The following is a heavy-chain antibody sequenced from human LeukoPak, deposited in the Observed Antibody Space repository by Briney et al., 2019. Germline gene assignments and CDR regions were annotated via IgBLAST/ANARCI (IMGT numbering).Heavy chain of an antibody. D-gene: IGHD2-2*01. V-gene: IGHV3-23*01. CDR1: GFTFSSYA. J-gene: IGHJ4*02. Sequence: GGSLRLSCAASGFTFSSYAMSWVRQAPGKGLEWVSAISGSGGSTYYADSVKGRFTISRDNSKNTLYLQMISLRAEDTAVYYCAKVRERVVAPYFDYWGQGTLVTVSS. CDR3: AKVRERVVAPYFDY. CDR2: ISGSGGST.